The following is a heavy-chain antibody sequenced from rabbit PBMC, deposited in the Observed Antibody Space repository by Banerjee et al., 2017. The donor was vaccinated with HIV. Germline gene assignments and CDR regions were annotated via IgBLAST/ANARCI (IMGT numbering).Heavy chain of an antibody. CDR1: GFDFSSST. CDR3: ARDHAADGVGCLDL. D-gene: IGHD2-1*01. CDR2: IYAGSGGTT. Sequence: QEQLVESGGGLVQPEGSLTLTCKASGFDFSSSTMCWVRQAPGKGPEWIGCIYAGSGGTTYYASWAKGRFTISKTSSTTVTLQLNSLTAADTATYFCARDHAADGVGCLDLWGPGTLVTVS. J-gene: IGHJ4*01. V-gene: IGHV1S45*01.